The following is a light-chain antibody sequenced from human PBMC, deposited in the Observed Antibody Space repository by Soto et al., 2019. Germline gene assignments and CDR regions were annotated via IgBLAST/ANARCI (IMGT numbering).Light chain of an antibody. Sequence: HSPATLCASSVSIPTLSFRPTQKVSSSYLAWYQQKPGQAPRLLIYGASSRATGIPDRFSGSGSGTDFTLTISRLEPEDIAFYHCQQYVITQKFAQVSLLAIK. CDR3: QQYVITQK. J-gene: IGKJ5*01. CDR1: QKVSSSY. V-gene: IGKV3-20*01. CDR2: GAS.